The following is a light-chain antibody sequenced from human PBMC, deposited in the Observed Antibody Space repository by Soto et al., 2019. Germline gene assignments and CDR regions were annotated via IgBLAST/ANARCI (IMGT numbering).Light chain of an antibody. CDR2: DAS. CDR1: QSISSY. CDR3: QQRSNWPIT. J-gene: IGKJ5*01. Sequence: DIQMTQSPSSLSASVGDRVTITCRASQSISSYLNWYQQKPGKAPKLLIYDASSLQSGVPPRFSGSGSGTEFTLTIRSLQPDDIAVYYCQQRSNWPITFGQGTRVEIK. V-gene: IGKV1-39*01.